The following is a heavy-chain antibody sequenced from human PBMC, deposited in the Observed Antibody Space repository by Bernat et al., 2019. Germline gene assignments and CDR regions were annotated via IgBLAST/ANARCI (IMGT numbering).Heavy chain of an antibody. CDR2: IYYSGST. Sequence: ISSSSYFWGWIRQPPGKGLEWIGTIYYSGSTYYNPSLKSQVTISVDTSKNQFSLQLNSVTAADTAVYYWASYPMNRSGYYFWYFDLWGR. J-gene: IGHJ2*01. CDR1: ISSSSYF. D-gene: IGHD3-22*01. CDR3: ASYPMNRSGYYFWYFDL. V-gene: IGHV4-39*01.